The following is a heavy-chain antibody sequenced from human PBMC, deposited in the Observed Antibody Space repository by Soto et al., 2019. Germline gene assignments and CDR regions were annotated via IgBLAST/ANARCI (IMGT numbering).Heavy chain of an antibody. J-gene: IGHJ4*02. V-gene: IGHV4-39*01. Sequence: LSLTCTVSGGSISISTYYWGWIRQPPGKGLEWIGSIYYSGSAYYNPSLKSRVTISVDTSKNQFSLKLSSVTAADTAVYYCARRPSYIFDYWGQGTLVTVSS. CDR3: ARRPSYIFDY. CDR2: IYYSGSA. D-gene: IGHD3-10*01. CDR1: GGSISISTYY.